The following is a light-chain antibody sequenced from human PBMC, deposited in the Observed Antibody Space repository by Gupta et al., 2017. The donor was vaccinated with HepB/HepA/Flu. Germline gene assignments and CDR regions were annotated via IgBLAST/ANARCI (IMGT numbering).Light chain of an antibody. CDR1: QSISSY. CDR2: AAS. V-gene: IGKV1-39*01. Sequence: DIQMTQSPSSLSASVGDRVTITCRASQSISSYLNWYQQKPGKAPKLLIYAASSLQSGVPSRFSGSGSGTDFTLTISSLQPEDFATYYCQPGDSTPPGSFGQGTKLEIK. J-gene: IGKJ2*04. CDR3: QPGDSTPPGS.